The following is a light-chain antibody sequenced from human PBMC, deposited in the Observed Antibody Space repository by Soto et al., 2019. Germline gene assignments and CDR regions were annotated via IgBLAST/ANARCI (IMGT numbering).Light chain of an antibody. CDR2: DAS. V-gene: IGKV3-20*01. CDR1: QSVSSNY. J-gene: IGKJ2*02. CDR3: QQYGSSRT. Sequence: EIVLTQSPGTLSLSPGERATLSCRASQSVSSNYLAWYQQKPGQAPRLLIYDASARAPGIPDRFSGSGSATDFALTISRLEPEDFAVYYCQQYGSSRTFGQGTNLEIK.